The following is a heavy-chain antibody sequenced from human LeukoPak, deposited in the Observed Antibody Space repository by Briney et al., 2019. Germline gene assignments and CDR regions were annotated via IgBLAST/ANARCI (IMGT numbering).Heavy chain of an antibody. J-gene: IGHJ3*02. CDR1: GFTFSDYY. V-gene: IGHV3-11*01. D-gene: IGHD6-13*01. CDR3: ARSVYGAYSSSWYGAFDI. CDR2: ISSSGSTI. Sequence: PGGSLSLSCAASGFTFSDYYMSWIRQAPGKGLEWVSYISSSGSTIYYADSVKGRFTISRDNAKNSLYLQMNSLRAEDTAVYYCARSVYGAYSSSWYGAFDIWGQGTMVTVSS.